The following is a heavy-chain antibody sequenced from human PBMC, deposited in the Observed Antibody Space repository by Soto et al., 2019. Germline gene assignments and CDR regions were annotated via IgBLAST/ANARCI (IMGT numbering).Heavy chain of an antibody. Sequence: QVQLVQSGAEVKKPGSSLKVSCTASGGILNNYAISWLRQAPGQGLEWMGGIITAFGPAIYAQKFQGRVSIPADKSTQTAHMDLSSLRSEDTAVYYCAAGGSWARLDNWGQGTLVTVSS. CDR3: AAGGSWARLDN. CDR2: IITAFGPA. V-gene: IGHV1-69*06. D-gene: IGHD6-13*01. CDR1: GGILNNYA. J-gene: IGHJ4*02.